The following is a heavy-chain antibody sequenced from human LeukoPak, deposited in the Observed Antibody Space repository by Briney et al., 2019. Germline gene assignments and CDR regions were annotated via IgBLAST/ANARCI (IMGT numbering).Heavy chain of an antibody. J-gene: IGHJ4*02. Sequence: PGGSLRLSCEASGFTFSNFGMHWVRQAPGKGLEWVAIISYDGSTKYYAGSVKGRSSISRDNSKNTLYLQMNSLRVEDTAVYYCATPPTAYTSGSLGYWGQGTLVTVSS. CDR3: ATPPTAYTSGSLGY. CDR1: GFTFSNFG. CDR2: ISYDGSTK. D-gene: IGHD3-22*01. V-gene: IGHV3-30*03.